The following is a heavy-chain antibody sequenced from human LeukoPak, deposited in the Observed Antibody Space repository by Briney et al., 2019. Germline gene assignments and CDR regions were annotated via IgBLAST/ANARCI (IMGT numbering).Heavy chain of an antibody. CDR1: GVSISSGSYS. D-gene: IGHD1-1*01. CDR3: ARGAGSTTSNDAFDI. Sequence: PSETLSLTCAVSGVSISSGSYSWRWLRQPPGKGLEWIGYFFYTGSTYYNPSLKSRVTISVDTSKNQFSLKLSSVTAADTAVYSCARGAGSTTSNDAFDIWGQGTVVTVSS. J-gene: IGHJ3*02. V-gene: IGHV4-30-4*07. CDR2: FFYTGST.